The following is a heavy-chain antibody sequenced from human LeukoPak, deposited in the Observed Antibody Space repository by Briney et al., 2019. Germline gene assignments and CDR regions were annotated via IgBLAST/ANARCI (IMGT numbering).Heavy chain of an antibody. D-gene: IGHD3-10*01. CDR1: GLSFSTYA. CDR3: AREILGSGSYPVY. J-gene: IGHJ4*02. CDR2: IWHDASHT. Sequence: GRSLRLSCAASGLSFSTYAMHWVRQAPGKGLEWVALIWHDASHTFYTDSVKGRFTISRDNSKNTVYLQMNSLGGEDTAVYYCAREILGSGSYPVYWGQGTLVTVSS. V-gene: IGHV3-33*01.